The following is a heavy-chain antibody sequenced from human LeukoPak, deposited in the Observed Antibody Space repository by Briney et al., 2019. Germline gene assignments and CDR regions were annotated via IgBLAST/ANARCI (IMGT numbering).Heavy chain of an antibody. CDR3: ARGRAARGKKSFDY. J-gene: IGHJ4*02. D-gene: IGHD6-6*01. Sequence: SETLSLTCAVYGESFSGYYWSWIRQPPGKGLEWIGEINHSGSTNYNPSLKSRVTISVDTSKNQFSLKLSSVTAADTAVYYCARGRAARGKKSFDYWGQGTLVTVSS. CDR1: GESFSGYY. V-gene: IGHV4-34*01. CDR2: INHSGST.